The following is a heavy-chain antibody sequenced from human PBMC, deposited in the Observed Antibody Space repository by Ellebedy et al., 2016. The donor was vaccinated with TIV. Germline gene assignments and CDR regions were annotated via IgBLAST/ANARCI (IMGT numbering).Heavy chain of an antibody. Sequence: GESLKISCAASGFTFSRFGMQWVRQAPGKGLEWVAFISYDGSNKYHTDSVKGRLTISRDNSNNTVYLQMNSLRPEDTAVYYCAKDRYNGRERWFDPWGQGTLVTVSS. D-gene: IGHD1-14*01. CDR3: AKDRYNGRERWFDP. J-gene: IGHJ5*02. CDR1: GFTFSRFG. V-gene: IGHV3-30*18. CDR2: ISYDGSNK.